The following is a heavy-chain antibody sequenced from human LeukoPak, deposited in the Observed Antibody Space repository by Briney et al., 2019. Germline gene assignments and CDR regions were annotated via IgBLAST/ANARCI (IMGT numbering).Heavy chain of an antibody. CDR1: GFTFSSHW. J-gene: IGHJ4*02. D-gene: IGHD3-22*01. Sequence: GGSLRLSCAASGFTFSSHWMSWVRQAPGKGLEWVANIKQDGSEKYYVDSVKGRFTISRDNAKNSLYLQMNSLRAEDTAVYYCARGVVITEYYFDYWGQGTLVTVSS. CDR3: ARGVVITEYYFDY. V-gene: IGHV3-7*01. CDR2: IKQDGSEK.